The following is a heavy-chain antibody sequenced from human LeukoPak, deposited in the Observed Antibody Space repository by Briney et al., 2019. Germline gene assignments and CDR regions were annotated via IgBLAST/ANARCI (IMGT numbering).Heavy chain of an antibody. V-gene: IGHV3-7*01. J-gene: IGHJ6*03. D-gene: IGHD4-23*01. CDR1: GFTFSSFW. CDR2: IKQDGSEE. Sequence: GGSLRLSCAASGFTFSSFWMSWVRQAPGKGLEWVANIKQDGSEEYYVDSVKGRFTISRDNAKNSLYLQMNSLRAEDTAVYYCAKEGGNRRKAYYYMDVWGKGTTVTVSS. CDR3: AKEGGNRRKAYYYMDV.